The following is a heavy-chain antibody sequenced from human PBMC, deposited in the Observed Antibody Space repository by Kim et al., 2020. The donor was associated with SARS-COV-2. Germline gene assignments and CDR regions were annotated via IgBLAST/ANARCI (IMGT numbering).Heavy chain of an antibody. J-gene: IGHJ3*02. CDR2: IIPIFGTA. CDR1: GGTFSSYA. Sequence: SVKVSCKASGGTFSSYAISWVRQAPGQGLEWMGGIIPIFGTANYAQKFQGRVTITADESTSTAYMELSSLRSEDTAVYYCASGFLSSVVVVINRVGDAFDIWGQGTMVTVSS. CDR3: ASGFLSSVVVVINRVGDAFDI. D-gene: IGHD3-22*01. V-gene: IGHV1-69*13.